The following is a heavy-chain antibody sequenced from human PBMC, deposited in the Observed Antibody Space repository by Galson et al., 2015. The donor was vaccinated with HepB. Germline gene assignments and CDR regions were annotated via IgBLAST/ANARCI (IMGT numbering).Heavy chain of an antibody. CDR1: GFTFSTYA. V-gene: IGHV3-23*01. CDR2: ITGSASGGTS. J-gene: IGHJ6*03. D-gene: IGHD3-3*01. Sequence: SLRLSCAPSGFTFSTYALSWVRQAPGKGLQWVSTITGSASGGTSYYSDSVRGRFTISRDNSESTLYLQMNTLRVEDTAVYYCAREARTREPGVAPGLLGLGSYYMDVWGKGTAVIVSS. CDR3: AREARTREPGVAPGLLGLGSYYMDV.